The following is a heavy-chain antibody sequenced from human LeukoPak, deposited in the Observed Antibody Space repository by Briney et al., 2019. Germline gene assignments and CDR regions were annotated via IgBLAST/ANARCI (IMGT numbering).Heavy chain of an antibody. Sequence: ASVKVSCKASGYTFTSYGISWVRQAPGQGREWMGWISAYNGNTNYAQKLQGRVTMTTDTSTSTAYMELRSLRSDDTAVYYCARWGTMVRGTYYYYYMDVWGKGTTVTISS. D-gene: IGHD3-10*01. CDR2: ISAYNGNT. CDR1: GYTFTSYG. V-gene: IGHV1-18*01. CDR3: ARWGTMVRGTYYYYYMDV. J-gene: IGHJ6*03.